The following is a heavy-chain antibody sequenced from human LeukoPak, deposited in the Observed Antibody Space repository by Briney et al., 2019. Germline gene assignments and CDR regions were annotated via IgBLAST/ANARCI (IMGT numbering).Heavy chain of an antibody. CDR3: ARETSRVAASFDI. V-gene: IGHV3-33*01. Sequence: PGGSLRLSCAASGFTFSSYGMHWVRQAPGKGLEWVAVIWYDGSNKYYADSVKGRFTISRDNSKNTLYLQMNSLRAEDTAVYYCARETSRVAASFDIWGQGTMVTVSS. J-gene: IGHJ3*02. CDR2: IWYDGSNK. D-gene: IGHD6-19*01. CDR1: GFTFSSYG.